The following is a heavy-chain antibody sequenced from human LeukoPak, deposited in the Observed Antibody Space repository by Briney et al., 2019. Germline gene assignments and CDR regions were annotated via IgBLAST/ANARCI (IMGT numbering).Heavy chain of an antibody. J-gene: IGHJ4*02. CDR2: IKQDGSEK. CDR3: AKDQDLYSSSWYYFDY. Sequence: PGGSLRLSCAASGFTFSSYWMSWVRQAPGKGLEWVANIKQDGSEKYYVDSVKGRFTISRDNAKNSLYLQMNSLRAEDTAVYYCAKDQDLYSSSWYYFDYWGQGTLVTVSS. CDR1: GFTFSSYW. D-gene: IGHD6-13*01. V-gene: IGHV3-7*01.